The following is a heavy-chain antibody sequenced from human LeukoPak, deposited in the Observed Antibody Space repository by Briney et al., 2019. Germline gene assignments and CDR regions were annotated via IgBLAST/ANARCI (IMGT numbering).Heavy chain of an antibody. D-gene: IGHD3-16*01. Sequence: SETLSLTCTVSGGSISRYYWSWIRQPPGKGLEWIGYIYYSGRTNYNPSLKSRVTISVDTSKNQFSLKLSSVTAADTAVYYCARGPTVPGGYWGQGTLVTVSS. CDR3: ARGPTVPGGY. CDR1: GGSISRYY. J-gene: IGHJ4*02. V-gene: IGHV4-59*08. CDR2: IYYSGRT.